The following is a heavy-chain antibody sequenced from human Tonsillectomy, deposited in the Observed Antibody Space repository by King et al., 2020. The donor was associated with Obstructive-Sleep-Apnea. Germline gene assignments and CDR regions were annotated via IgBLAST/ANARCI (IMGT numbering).Heavy chain of an antibody. D-gene: IGHD6-13*01. CDR1: GDSVSNDSAS. J-gene: IGHJ4*02. CDR3: SKDPGGAAADY. CDR2: AYYRSQWKN. V-gene: IGHV6-1*01. Sequence: HVQLQQSGPGLVRPSQTLSVTCVLSGDSVSNDSASWNWIRLSPSRGLEWLGRAYYRSQWKNDYAVSVNGRMSINVDTAKNLISLHLKSVTPDDTAVYYCSKDPGGAAADYWGQGILVTVSS.